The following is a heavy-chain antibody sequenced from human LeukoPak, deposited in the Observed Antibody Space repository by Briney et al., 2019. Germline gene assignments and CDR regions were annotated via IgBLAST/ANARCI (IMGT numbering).Heavy chain of an antibody. V-gene: IGHV3-23*01. J-gene: IGHJ4*02. D-gene: IGHD3-9*01. CDR2: ISGRGNST. CDR3: ARGQKYYDLWTAHILDD. CDR1: GFTLSSYA. Sequence: GGSLRLSCAASGFTLSSYAMTWVRQAPGKGLEGVSAISGRGNSTYYADSVEGRFTISRDNSKNSLYLQMTSLTADDTAVYFCARGQKYYDLWTAHILDDWGQGTRVTVSS.